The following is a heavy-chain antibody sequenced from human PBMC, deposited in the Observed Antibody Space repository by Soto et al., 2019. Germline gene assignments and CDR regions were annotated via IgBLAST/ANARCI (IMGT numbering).Heavy chain of an antibody. J-gene: IGHJ4*02. CDR2: INPSGGHT. V-gene: IGHV1-46*01. CDR3: ARGGHVVVVTAAFDY. D-gene: IGHD2-21*02. Sequence: ASVKVSCKASGNTFTNYYIHWVRQAPGQGLDWMGTINPSGGHTTYAQKFLGRLTMTRYTSTSTLYMELTSLRSEDTAVYYCARGGHVVVVTAAFDYWGQGTLVTVS. CDR1: GNTFTNYY.